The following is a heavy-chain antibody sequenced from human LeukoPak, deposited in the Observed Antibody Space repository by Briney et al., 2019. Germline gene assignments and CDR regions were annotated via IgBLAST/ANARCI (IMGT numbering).Heavy chain of an antibody. V-gene: IGHV1-2*02. CDR2: INPNSGGT. CDR3: GRDRVHYDILTGYYSPNWLDP. CDR1: GYTFTGYY. D-gene: IGHD3-9*01. J-gene: IGHJ5*02. Sequence: GASVKVSCKASGYTFTGYYMHWVRQAPGQGLEWMGWINPNSGGTNYAQKVQGRVTMTRDMSTSTVYMELSSLRSEDTAVYYCGRDRVHYDILTGYYSPNWLDPWGQGTLVTVSS.